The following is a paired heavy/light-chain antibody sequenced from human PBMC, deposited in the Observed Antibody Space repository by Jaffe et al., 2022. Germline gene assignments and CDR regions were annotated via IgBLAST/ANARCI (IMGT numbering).Light chain of an antibody. CDR2: ENI. Sequence: QSVLTQPPSVSAAPGQKVTISCSGSSSNIGEHYVSWYQQFPGTAPKLLIYENIKRPSGIHDRFSASKSGTTATLVITGLQTGDEAHYYCGTWDSGLTGVFGGGTKVTVL. CDR3: GTWDSGLTGV. CDR1: SSNIGEHY. V-gene: IGLV1-51*01. J-gene: IGLJ3*02.
Heavy chain of an antibody. Sequence: QVQLVESGGGVVQPGTSLRLSCVVSGFTFRTYGMHWVRQAPGKGLEWVAVIADNERNIYYADSVKGRFTISRDNSKNTLYLQMNSLRSEDTAVYYCAKEGYSFYMEGVDFDSWGQGTPVTVSS. D-gene: IGHD2-15*01. CDR1: GFTFRTYG. CDR3: AKEGYSFYMEGVDFDS. V-gene: IGHV3-30*18. CDR2: IADNERNI. J-gene: IGHJ4*02.